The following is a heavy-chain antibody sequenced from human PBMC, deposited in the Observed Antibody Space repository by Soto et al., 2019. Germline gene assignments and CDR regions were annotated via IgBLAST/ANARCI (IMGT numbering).Heavy chain of an antibody. Sequence: QVQPVQSGAEVKKPGASVKVSCKASGYTFTSYGISWVRQAPGQGLEWMGWISAYNGNTNYAQKLQGRVTMTTDTSTSTAYMELRSLRSDDTAVYYCARSIIGYCSGGSCYAYFDIWGQGTMVTVSS. J-gene: IGHJ3*02. CDR3: ARSIIGYCSGGSCYAYFDI. CDR1: GYTFTSYG. CDR2: ISAYNGNT. V-gene: IGHV1-18*01. D-gene: IGHD2-15*01.